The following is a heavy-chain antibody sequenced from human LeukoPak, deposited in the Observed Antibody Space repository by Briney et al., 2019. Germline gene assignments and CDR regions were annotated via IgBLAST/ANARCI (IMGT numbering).Heavy chain of an antibody. V-gene: IGHV4-39*07. CDR2: INHSGST. J-gene: IGHJ4*02. CDR1: GGSISSSNYY. Sequence: SETLSLTCTVSGGSISSSNYYWRWIRQPPGKGLEWIGEINHSGSTNYNPSLTIRVTISVDTSKNQFSLKLSSVTAADTAVYYCARGLSHALGATQTPTSAWGQGTLVTVSS. D-gene: IGHD1-26*01. CDR3: ARGLSHALGATQTPTSA.